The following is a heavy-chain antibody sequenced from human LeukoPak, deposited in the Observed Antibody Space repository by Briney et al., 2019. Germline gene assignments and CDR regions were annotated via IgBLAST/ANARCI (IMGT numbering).Heavy chain of an antibody. CDR2: IIPIFGTA. CDR3: ARGRRITMVRGVITRERYYYYYMDV. V-gene: IGHV1-69*13. Sequence: SVKVSCKASGGTFSSYAISWVRQAPGQGLEWMGGIIPIFGTANYAQKFQGRVTITADESTSTAYMELSSLRSEDTAVYYCARGRRITMVRGVITRERYYYYYMDVWGKGTTVTISS. CDR1: GGTFSSYA. D-gene: IGHD3-10*01. J-gene: IGHJ6*03.